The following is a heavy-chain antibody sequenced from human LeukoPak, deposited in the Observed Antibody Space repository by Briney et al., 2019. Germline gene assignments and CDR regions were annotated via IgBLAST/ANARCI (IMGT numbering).Heavy chain of an antibody. D-gene: IGHD3-22*01. CDR1: GYSFTSYW. CDR2: VYPGDSDT. Sequence: GESLKISCKGSGYSFTSYWIGWERQMPGKGLEWMGIVYPGDSDTRYSPSFQGQVTISADKSISTAYLQRSSLKASDTAMYYCARQDPQYYYDSSGYPLSFDYWGQGTLVTVSS. J-gene: IGHJ4*02. V-gene: IGHV5-51*01. CDR3: ARQDPQYYYDSSGYPLSFDY.